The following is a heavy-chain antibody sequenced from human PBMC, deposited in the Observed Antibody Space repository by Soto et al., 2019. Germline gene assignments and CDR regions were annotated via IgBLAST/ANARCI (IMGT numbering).Heavy chain of an antibody. D-gene: IGHD6-6*01. CDR1: GFTFSSYA. CDR2: ISGSGGST. Sequence: GESLKISCAASGFTFSSYAMSWVRQAPGKGLEWFSAISGSGGSTYYADSVKGRFTISRDNSKNKLYLQMNSLRAEDTAVYYCAKLAASIAARPAFDIWGQGTMVTVSS. CDR3: AKLAASIAARPAFDI. J-gene: IGHJ3*02. V-gene: IGHV3-23*01.